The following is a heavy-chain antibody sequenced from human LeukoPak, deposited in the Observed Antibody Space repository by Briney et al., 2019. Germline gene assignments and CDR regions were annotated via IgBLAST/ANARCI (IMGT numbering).Heavy chain of an antibody. V-gene: IGHV3-74*03. J-gene: IGHJ4*02. CDR2: IRPEGTTT. Sequence: GGSPRLSCAVSGFTFSTYWMHWVRQAPGKGLVWVARIRPEGTTTAYADSVKGRFTISRDNAKNTLFLQMNSLSAEDTAVYYCARDLDWILFDYWGQGTLVTVSS. CDR3: ARDLDWILFDY. D-gene: IGHD3-9*01. CDR1: GFTFSTYW.